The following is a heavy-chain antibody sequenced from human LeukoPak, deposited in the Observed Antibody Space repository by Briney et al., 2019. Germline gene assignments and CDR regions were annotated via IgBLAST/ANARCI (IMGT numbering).Heavy chain of an antibody. V-gene: IGHV3-30*18. CDR1: GFTFSNYD. D-gene: IGHD3-3*01. J-gene: IGHJ6*02. CDR2: VSYDGSNK. Sequence: PGGSLRLSCAASGFTFSNYDMHWVRQAPGKGLEWVAVVSYDGSNKFYADSVKGRFTISRDTSRNTLYLQMSSLRAEDTAVYYCAKNRATYYDFWSGSQDVWGQGTTVTVSS. CDR3: AKNRATYYDFWSGSQDV.